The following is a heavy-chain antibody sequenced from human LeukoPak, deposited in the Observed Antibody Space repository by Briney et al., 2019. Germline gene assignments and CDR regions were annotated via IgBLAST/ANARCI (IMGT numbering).Heavy chain of an antibody. J-gene: IGHJ2*01. D-gene: IGHD5-12*01. CDR1: GFTLSSYS. CDR2: ISSSGSYI. CDR3: ARGETIKGTDWYFDL. Sequence: GGSLRLSCAASGFTLSSYSMNWVRQAPGKGLEWVSSISSSGSYIYYADSLQGRFTISRDNAKNSLYLQMNSLRAEDTAVYYCARGETIKGTDWYFDLWGRGTLVTVSS. V-gene: IGHV3-21*01.